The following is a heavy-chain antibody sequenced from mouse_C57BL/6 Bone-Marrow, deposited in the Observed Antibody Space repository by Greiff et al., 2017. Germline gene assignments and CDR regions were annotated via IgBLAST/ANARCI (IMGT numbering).Heavy chain of an antibody. V-gene: IGHV1-19*01. CDR3: ARYEFITTVVAKYYLDY. Sequence: SGPVLVKPGASVKMSCKASGYTFTDYYMNWVKQSHGKSLEWIGVINPYNGGTSYNQKFKGKATLTVDKSSSTAYMELNSLTSEDSAVYYCARYEFITTVVAKYYLDYWGQGTTLTVSS. D-gene: IGHD1-1*01. J-gene: IGHJ2*01. CDR2: INPYNGGT. CDR1: GYTFTDYY.